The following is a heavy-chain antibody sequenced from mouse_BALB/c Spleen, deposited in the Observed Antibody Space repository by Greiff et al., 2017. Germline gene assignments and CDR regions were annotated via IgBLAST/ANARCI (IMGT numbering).Heavy chain of an antibody. Sequence: EVQRVESGGGLVKPGGSLKLSCAASGFTFSSYAMSWVRQTPEKRLEWVATISSGGSYTYYPDSVKGRFTISRDNAKNTLYLQMSSLRSEDTAMYYCARSWFDYWGQGTTLTVSS. J-gene: IGHJ2*01. V-gene: IGHV5-9-3*01. CDR2: ISSGGSYT. CDR1: GFTFSSYA. CDR3: ARSWFDY.